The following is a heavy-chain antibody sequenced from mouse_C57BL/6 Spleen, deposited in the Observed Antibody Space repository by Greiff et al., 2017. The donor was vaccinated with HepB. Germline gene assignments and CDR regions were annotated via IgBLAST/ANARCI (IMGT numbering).Heavy chain of an antibody. V-gene: IGHV1-80*01. D-gene: IGHD3-2*02. Sequence: QVQLQQSGAELVKPGASVKISCKASGYAFSSYWMNWVKQRPGKGLEWIGQIYPGDGDTNYNGKFKGKATLTADKSSSTAYMPLSSLTSEDAAVYFCARGGAQAPYFDCWGQGTTLTVSS. CDR2: IYPGDGDT. CDR1: GYAFSSYW. CDR3: ARGGAQAPYFDC. J-gene: IGHJ2*01.